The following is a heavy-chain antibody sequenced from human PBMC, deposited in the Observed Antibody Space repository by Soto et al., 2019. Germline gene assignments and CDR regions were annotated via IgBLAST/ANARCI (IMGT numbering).Heavy chain of an antibody. V-gene: IGHV3-30*18. CDR1: GFTFSSYG. Sequence: QVKLVESGGGVVQPGRSLRLSCAASGFTFSSYGMHWVRQAPGKGLEWVAVISPDGSNKDYADSVKGRFTISRDNSKNTLYLQMNSRRVEDTAVYYCAKPRSILQWAPFDPWGHGPLVTVSS. D-gene: IGHD3-3*01. CDR3: AKPRSILQWAPFDP. J-gene: IGHJ5*02. CDR2: ISPDGSNK.